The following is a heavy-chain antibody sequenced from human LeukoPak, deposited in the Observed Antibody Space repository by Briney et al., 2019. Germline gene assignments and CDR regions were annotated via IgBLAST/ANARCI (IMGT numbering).Heavy chain of an antibody. CDR2: ISSSSSTI. D-gene: IGHD6-19*01. CDR3: ARVLSSGWYYWYFDL. V-gene: IGHV3-48*04. J-gene: IGHJ2*01. CDR1: GFTFSSYS. Sequence: GGSLRLSCAASGFTFSSYSMNWVRQAPGKGLEWVSYISSSSSTIYYADSVKGRFTISRDNAKNSLYLQMNSLRAEDTAVYYCARVLSSGWYYWYFDLWGRGTLVTVSS.